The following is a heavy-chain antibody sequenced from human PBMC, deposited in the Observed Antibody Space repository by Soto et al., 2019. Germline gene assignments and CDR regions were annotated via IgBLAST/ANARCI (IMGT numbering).Heavy chain of an antibody. Sequence: QVQLQESGPGLVKPSETLSLTCTVSGGSISSYYWSWIRQPAGKGLEWIGRIYTSGSTNYNPSLKSRVTMSVDTSKNQFSLKLSSVTAADTAVYYCARDPGRGYDFWSGYYRRQDYYGMDVWGQGTTVTVSS. CDR1: GGSISSYY. CDR3: ARDPGRGYDFWSGYYRRQDYYGMDV. CDR2: IYTSGST. V-gene: IGHV4-4*07. D-gene: IGHD3-3*01. J-gene: IGHJ6*02.